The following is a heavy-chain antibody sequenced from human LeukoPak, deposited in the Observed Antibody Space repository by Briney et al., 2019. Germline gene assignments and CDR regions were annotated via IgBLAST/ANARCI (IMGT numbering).Heavy chain of an antibody. CDR2: ISGSGGST. D-gene: IGHD4-17*01. J-gene: IGHJ4*02. V-gene: IGHV3-23*01. Sequence: QSGGSLRLSCATSGFTFSLYWMNWVRQAPGKGLEWVSAISGSGGSTYYADSVKGRFTISRDNSKNTLYLQMNSLRAEDTAVYYCAKGRRDYGDYLGGIDYWGQGTLVTVSS. CDR3: AKGRRDYGDYLGGIDY. CDR1: GFTFSLYW.